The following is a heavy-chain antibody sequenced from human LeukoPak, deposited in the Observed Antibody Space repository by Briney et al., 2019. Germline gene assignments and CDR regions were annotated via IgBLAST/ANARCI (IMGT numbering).Heavy chain of an antibody. CDR1: GGSISSSGYY. CDR2: IYYSGST. J-gene: IGHJ5*02. CDR3: ARHHKKIRLSVWSGLNWFDP. D-gene: IGHD3-3*01. Sequence: KPSETLSLTCTVSGGSISSSGYYWGWIRQPPGKGLEWIASIYYSGSTYYNPSLKSRVTISVDTSKNQFSLKLSSVTAADTAVYYCARHHKKIRLSVWSGLNWFDPWGQGTLVTVSS. V-gene: IGHV4-39*01.